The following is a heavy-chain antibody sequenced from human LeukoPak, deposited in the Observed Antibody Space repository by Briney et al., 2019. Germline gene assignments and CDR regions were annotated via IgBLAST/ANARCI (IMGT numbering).Heavy chain of an antibody. Sequence: PGGSLRLSCEASGVTFSSYWMHWVRQTPGKGLMWVARIKSDGSTIYADSVQGRFTISRDNAKNMVYLQMNSLRDDDTAIYYCTRAITYFYGSVTYDWFDSWGQGTRVTVSS. V-gene: IGHV3-74*01. CDR1: GVTFSSYW. CDR2: IKSDGST. J-gene: IGHJ5*01. D-gene: IGHD3-10*01. CDR3: TRAITYFYGSVTYDWFDS.